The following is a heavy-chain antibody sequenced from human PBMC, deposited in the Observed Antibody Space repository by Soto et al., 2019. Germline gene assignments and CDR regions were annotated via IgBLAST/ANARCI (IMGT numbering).Heavy chain of an antibody. CDR3: ARDDSSGWYGLDY. CDR2: INAGNGNT. V-gene: IGHV1-3*01. J-gene: IGHJ4*02. Sequence: QVQLVQSGAEVKQPGASVKVSCKASGYTFTSYAMHWVRQAPGQRLEWMGWINAGNGNTKYSQKFQGRVTITRDTSASTAYMELSSLRSEDTAVYYCARDDSSGWYGLDYWGQGTLVTVSS. CDR1: GYTFTSYA. D-gene: IGHD6-19*01.